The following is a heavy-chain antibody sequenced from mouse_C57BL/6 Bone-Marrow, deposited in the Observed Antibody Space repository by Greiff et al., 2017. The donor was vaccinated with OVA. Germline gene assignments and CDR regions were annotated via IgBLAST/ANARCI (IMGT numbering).Heavy chain of an antibody. Sequence: VQLQQPGAELVMPGASVKLSCKASGYTFTSYWMHWVKQRPGQGLEWIGEIDPSDSYTNYNQKFKGKSTLTVDKSSRTAYMQLSSLTSEDSAVYDCARSHYDYDDAYWGQGTLVTVSA. J-gene: IGHJ3*01. D-gene: IGHD2-4*01. CDR3: ARSHYDYDDAY. CDR2: IDPSDSYT. V-gene: IGHV1-69*01. CDR1: GYTFTSYW.